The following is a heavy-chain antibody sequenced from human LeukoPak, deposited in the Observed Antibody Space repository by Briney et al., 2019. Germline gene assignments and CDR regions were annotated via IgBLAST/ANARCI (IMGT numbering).Heavy chain of an antibody. J-gene: IGHJ6*02. CDR2: IYYSGST. V-gene: IGHV4-39*07. D-gene: IGHD6-6*01. CDR3: ATRPIGTSSYGMDV. CDR1: GGSISSSSYY. Sequence: SETLSLTCTVSGGSISSSSYYWGWIRQPPGKGLEWIGSIYYSGSTYYNPSLKSRVTISVDTSKNQFSLKLSSVTAADTAVYYCATRPIGTSSYGMDVWGQGTTVTVSS.